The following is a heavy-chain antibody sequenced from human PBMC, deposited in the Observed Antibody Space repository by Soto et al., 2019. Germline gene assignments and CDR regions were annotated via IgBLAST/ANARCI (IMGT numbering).Heavy chain of an antibody. CDR3: ARRDYGSGSYYMSFDY. J-gene: IGHJ4*02. CDR2: IYYSGSI. Sequence: SETLSLTSPVSGGSISSSSYYWGWIRQPPGKGLEWIGSIYYSGSIYYNPSLKSRVTISVDTSKKQFSLKLSSVTAADTAIYYCARRDYGSGSYYMSFDYWGQGTLVTVSS. D-gene: IGHD3-10*01. V-gene: IGHV4-39*01. CDR1: GGSISSSSYY.